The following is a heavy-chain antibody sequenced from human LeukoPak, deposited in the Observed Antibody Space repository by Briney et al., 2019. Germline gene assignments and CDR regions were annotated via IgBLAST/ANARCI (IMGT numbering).Heavy chain of an antibody. D-gene: IGHD3-9*01. J-gene: IGHJ3*02. V-gene: IGHV4-39*01. CDR1: GGSISSRSYY. CDR3: ARLNINYDILTGSLHPSHDAFDI. CDR2: IYYSGST. Sequence: PSETLSLTCTVSGGSISSRSYYWGWIRQPPGKGLEWIGSIYYSGSTYYNPSLKSRVTISVDTSKNQFSLKLSSVTAADTAVYSCARLNINYDILTGSLHPSHDAFDIWGQGTMVTVSS.